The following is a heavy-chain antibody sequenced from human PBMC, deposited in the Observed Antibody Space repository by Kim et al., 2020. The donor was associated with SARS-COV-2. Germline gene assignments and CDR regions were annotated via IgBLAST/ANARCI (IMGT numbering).Heavy chain of an antibody. D-gene: IGHD3-10*01. Sequence: SETLSLTCTVSGGSISSSSYYWGWIRQPPGKGLEWIGSIYYSGSTYYNPSLKSRVTISVDTSKNQFSLKLSSVTAADTAVYYCARSGNVLLWFGELFSMGLSAFDIWGQGTMVTVSS. V-gene: IGHV4-39*01. CDR1: GGSISSSSYY. J-gene: IGHJ3*02. CDR3: ARSGNVLLWFGELFSMGLSAFDI. CDR2: IYYSGST.